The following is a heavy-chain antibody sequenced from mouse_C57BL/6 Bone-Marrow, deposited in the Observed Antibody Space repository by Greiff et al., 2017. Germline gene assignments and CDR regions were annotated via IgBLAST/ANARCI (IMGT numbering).Heavy chain of an antibody. CDR3: ARGHYGRVFAY. CDR1: GYTFTSYD. CDR2: IYPRDGRT. J-gene: IGHJ3*01. V-gene: IGHV1-85*01. Sequence: VHLVESGPELVKPGASVQLSCKASGYTFTSYDINWVKQRPGQGLEWIGWIYPRDGRTKYNEKFKGKATLTVDTSSRTAYMELHSLTSEDSAVYFCARGHYGRVFAYWGQGTLVTVSA. D-gene: IGHD1-1*01.